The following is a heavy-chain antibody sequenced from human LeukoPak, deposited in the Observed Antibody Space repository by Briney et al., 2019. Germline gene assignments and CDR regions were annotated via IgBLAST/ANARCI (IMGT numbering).Heavy chain of an antibody. D-gene: IGHD3-22*01. J-gene: IGHJ4*02. Sequence: ASVKVSCKASGYTFTCYYMHWVRQAPGQGLERMGWINPNSGGTNYAQKFQGRVTMTRDTSISTAYMELSRLRSDDTAVYYCARDNYREDDDSTDYQPQRGLDYWGQGTPVTVSS. CDR3: ARDNYREDDDSTDYQPQRGLDY. CDR2: INPNSGGT. CDR1: GYTFTCYY. V-gene: IGHV1-2*02.